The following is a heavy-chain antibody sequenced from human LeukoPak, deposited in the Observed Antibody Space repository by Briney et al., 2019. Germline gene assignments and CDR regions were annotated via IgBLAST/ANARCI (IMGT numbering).Heavy chain of an antibody. CDR1: GGSISSYY. CDR2: IHYSGST. Sequence: PSETLSLTCTVSGGSISSYYWSWIRQPPGKGLEWIGYIHYSGSTNYNPSLKSRVTTSVDTSKNQFSLKLSSVTAADTAVYYCARGVPNWFDPWGQGTLVTVSS. CDR3: ARGVPNWFDP. J-gene: IGHJ5*02. V-gene: IGHV4-59*01.